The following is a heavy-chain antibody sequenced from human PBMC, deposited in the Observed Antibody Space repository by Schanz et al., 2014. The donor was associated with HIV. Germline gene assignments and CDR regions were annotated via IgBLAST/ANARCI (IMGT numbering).Heavy chain of an antibody. CDR3: AKDQGDITGTPFDY. D-gene: IGHD1-20*01. Sequence: QVQLVESGGGVVQPGRSLSLSCAASGFTFSSYGMHWVRQAPGKGLEWVAVISYDRRNKYYADSVKGRFTISRDNSKNTLFLQMNSLRAEDTAMYYCAKDQGDITGTPFDYWGQGTLVTVSS. J-gene: IGHJ4*02. CDR2: ISYDRRNK. V-gene: IGHV3-30*18. CDR1: GFTFSSYG.